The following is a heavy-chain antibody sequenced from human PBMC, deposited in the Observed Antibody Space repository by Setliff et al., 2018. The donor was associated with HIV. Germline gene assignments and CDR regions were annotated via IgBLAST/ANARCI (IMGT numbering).Heavy chain of an antibody. J-gene: IGHJ4*02. CDR2: INQDGSEK. CDR1: GFRLSSYW. D-gene: IGHD6-19*01. Sequence: LSCEASGFRLSSYWMTWVRQIPRKGLDWVASINQDGSEKSYGDSVKGRFTISRDNSKNSLYLQMNSLRADDTAVYYCTKKGPKGQWLVDLYFDSWGQGTLVTVSS. CDR3: TKKGPKGQWLVDLYFDS. V-gene: IGHV3-7*03.